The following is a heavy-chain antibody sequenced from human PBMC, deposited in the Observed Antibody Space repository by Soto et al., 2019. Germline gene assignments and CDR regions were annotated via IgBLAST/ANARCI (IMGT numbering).Heavy chain of an antibody. V-gene: IGHV2-5*02. CDR2: IYWDDDK. Sequence: QITLKESGPTLVKPTQTLTLTCTFSGFSLSTSGVDVGWIRQPPGKALEWLALIYWDDDKRYNPSLKSRLTITKDTSKNQVVLTMTNMDPLDTATYYCAHRRPYSNSPEYFFDYWGQGTLVTVSS. D-gene: IGHD6-6*01. CDR3: AHRRPYSNSPEYFFDY. CDR1: GFSLSTSGVD. J-gene: IGHJ4*02.